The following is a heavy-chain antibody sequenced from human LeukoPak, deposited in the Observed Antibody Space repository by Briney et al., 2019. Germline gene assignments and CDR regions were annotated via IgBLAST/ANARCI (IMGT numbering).Heavy chain of an antibody. CDR1: GFNFSSYG. D-gene: IGHD2-2*01. Sequence: GGTLRLSCAASGFNFSSYGMSWVRQAPGKGLEWVSAISGSGGSTYYADSVKGRFTISRDNSKNTLYLQMNSLRAEDTAVYYCAKDPGARVDYYYYMDVWGKGTTVTISS. CDR2: ISGSGGST. J-gene: IGHJ6*03. V-gene: IGHV3-23*01. CDR3: AKDPGARVDYYYYMDV.